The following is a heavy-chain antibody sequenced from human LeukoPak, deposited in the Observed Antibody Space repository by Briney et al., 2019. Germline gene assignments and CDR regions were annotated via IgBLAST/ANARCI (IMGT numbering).Heavy chain of an antibody. J-gene: IGHJ3*02. V-gene: IGHV1-8*01. D-gene: IGHD4-17*01. CDR3: TRDADYGDYGDPFDI. Sequence: ASVKVSFKASGYTFTSYDINWVRQAPGQGLEWMGWMNPNSGNTGYAQKFQGRVTMTRDTSISTAYMELGSLRSDDTAVYYCTRDADYGDYGDPFDIWGQGTMVTVSS. CDR2: MNPNSGNT. CDR1: GYTFTSYD.